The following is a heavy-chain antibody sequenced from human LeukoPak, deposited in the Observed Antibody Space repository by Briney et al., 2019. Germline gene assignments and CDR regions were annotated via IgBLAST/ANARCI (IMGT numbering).Heavy chain of an antibody. CDR2: ISHDGII. CDR1: GFTFSSYV. D-gene: IGHD5-24*01. V-gene: IGHV3-74*01. J-gene: IGHJ4*02. Sequence: GGSLRLSCATAGFTFSSYVMHWVRRTPGKGLVWVSRISHDGIISYADSVKGRFTISRDNAKNTLILQMNSLRVEDTAVYYCARDWVYKIDYWGRGTLVTVSS. CDR3: ARDWVYKIDY.